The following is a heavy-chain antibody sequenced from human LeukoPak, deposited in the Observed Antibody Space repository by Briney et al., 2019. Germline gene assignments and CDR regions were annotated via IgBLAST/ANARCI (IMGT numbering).Heavy chain of an antibody. Sequence: SETLSLTCTVSGGSISSYFWTWIRQPAGKGLEWIGRIYISGSTNYNPSLMSRVTMSVDTSKNQFSLKLSPVTAADTAVYYCARERGKLRGDAFDIWGQGTMVTVSS. J-gene: IGHJ3*02. CDR2: IYISGST. V-gene: IGHV4-4*07. D-gene: IGHD3-16*01. CDR1: GGSISSYF. CDR3: ARERGKLRGDAFDI.